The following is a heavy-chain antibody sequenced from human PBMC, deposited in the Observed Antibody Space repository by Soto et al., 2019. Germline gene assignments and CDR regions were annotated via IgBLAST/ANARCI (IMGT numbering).Heavy chain of an antibody. D-gene: IGHD2-15*01. CDR3: TREYVVVVAAPGY. Sequence: GGALRPSCSTFGFSLCGYSMNPVRQAPGKGLEWVGFIRSKAYGGTTEYAASVKGRFTISRDDSKSIAYLQMNSLKTEDTAVYYCTREYVVVVAAPGYWGQGTLVNVSS. CDR1: GFSLCGYS. J-gene: IGHJ4*02. CDR2: IRSKAYGGTT. V-gene: IGHV3-49*04.